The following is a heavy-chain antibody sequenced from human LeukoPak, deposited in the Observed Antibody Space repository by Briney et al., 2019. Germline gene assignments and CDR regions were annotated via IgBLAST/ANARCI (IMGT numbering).Heavy chain of an antibody. Sequence: GRSLRLSCAASGFTFSSYAMSWVRQAPGKGLEWVSAISGSGGSTYYADSVKGRFTISRDNSKNTLYLQMNSLRAEDTAVYYCAKEGDDFWSGYSDYWGQGTLVTVSS. CDR2: ISGSGGST. D-gene: IGHD3-3*01. V-gene: IGHV3-23*01. CDR3: AKEGDDFWSGYSDY. CDR1: GFTFSSYA. J-gene: IGHJ4*02.